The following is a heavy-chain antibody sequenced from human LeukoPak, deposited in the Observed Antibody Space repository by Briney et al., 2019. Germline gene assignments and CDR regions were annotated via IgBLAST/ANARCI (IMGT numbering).Heavy chain of an antibody. CDR3: ATGPPSQYCSSTSCYYNYFDY. CDR1: GYTLTELS. Sequence: ASVKVSCKVSGYTLTELSMHWVRHAPGKGLEWKGGFDPEDGETIYAQKFQGRFTMTEDTSTDTAYVELSSLRSEDTAVYYCATGPPSQYCSSTSCYYNYFDYWGQGTLVTVSS. D-gene: IGHD2-2*01. V-gene: IGHV1-24*01. CDR2: FDPEDGET. J-gene: IGHJ4*02.